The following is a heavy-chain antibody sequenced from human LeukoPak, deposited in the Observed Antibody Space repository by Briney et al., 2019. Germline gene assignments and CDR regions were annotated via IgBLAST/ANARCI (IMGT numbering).Heavy chain of an antibody. Sequence: GASVKVSCKTSGYTFTGYYMHWVRQAPGQGLEWMGWINPNSGGTNYAQKFQGRVTMTRDTSISTAYMELSRLRSDDTAVYYCARVPRSNWNDGTGEYWGQGTLVTVSS. J-gene: IGHJ4*02. D-gene: IGHD1-1*01. CDR2: INPNSGGT. CDR1: GYTFTGYY. CDR3: ARVPRSNWNDGTGEY. V-gene: IGHV1-2*02.